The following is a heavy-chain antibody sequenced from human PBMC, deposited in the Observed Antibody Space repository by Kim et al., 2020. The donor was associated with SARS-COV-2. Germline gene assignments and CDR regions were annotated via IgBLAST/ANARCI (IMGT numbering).Heavy chain of an antibody. CDR3: ARGPYCSGGSCYLTHFAY. J-gene: IGHJ4*02. Sequence: SETLSLTCTVSGGSISSGSYYWSWIRQPAGKGLEWIGRIYTSGSTNYNPSLKSRVTISVDTSKNQFSLKLSSVTAADTAVYYCARGPYCSGGSCYLTHFAYWGQGTLVTVSS. CDR1: GGSISSGSYY. V-gene: IGHV4-61*02. D-gene: IGHD2-15*01. CDR2: IYTSGST.